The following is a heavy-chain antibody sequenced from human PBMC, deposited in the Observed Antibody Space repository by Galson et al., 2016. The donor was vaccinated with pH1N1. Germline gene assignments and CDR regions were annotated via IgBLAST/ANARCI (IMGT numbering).Heavy chain of an antibody. CDR3: ARGQSGGGWYLTDAFDI. J-gene: IGHJ3*02. CDR2: IYYSGST. D-gene: IGHD2-15*01. V-gene: IGHV4-59*01. Sequence: SETLSLTCTVSGGSISSYYWSWIRQPPGKGLEWIGYIYYSGSTNYNPSLKSRVTISVDTPKNQSSLKLSSVTAADTAVYYCARGQSGGGWYLTDAFDIWGQGTMVTVSS. CDR1: GGSISSYY.